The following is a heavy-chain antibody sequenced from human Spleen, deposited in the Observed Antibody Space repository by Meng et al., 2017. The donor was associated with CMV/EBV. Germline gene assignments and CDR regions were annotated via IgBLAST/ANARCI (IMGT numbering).Heavy chain of an antibody. J-gene: IGHJ4*02. CDR2: IIPILAIA. Sequence: SVKVSCKASGDTFSNYAINWVRQAPGQGLEWMGGIIPILAIANYAQKFQGRVTITADKSTSTAYMELSSLRSEDTAVYYCARDYTGDYFDYWGQGTLVTVSS. CDR3: ARDYTGDYFDY. V-gene: IGHV1-69*10. D-gene: IGHD7-27*01. CDR1: GDTFSNYA.